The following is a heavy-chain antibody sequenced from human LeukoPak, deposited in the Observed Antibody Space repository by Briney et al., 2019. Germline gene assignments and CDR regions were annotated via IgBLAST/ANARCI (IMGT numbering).Heavy chain of an antibody. CDR3: ASGNWIEY. D-gene: IGHD1-1*01. V-gene: IGHV3-74*01. Sequence: EASIRLPGAASGFSLSGYWVQWVRQVPGEGLVWVSRIKSDGSSTYYADFVKDRFTISRDNVKNTVYLQMNSLRVEDTAIYYCASGNWIEYWGQGTLVTVSS. CDR2: IKSDGSST. J-gene: IGHJ4*02. CDR1: GFSLSGYW.